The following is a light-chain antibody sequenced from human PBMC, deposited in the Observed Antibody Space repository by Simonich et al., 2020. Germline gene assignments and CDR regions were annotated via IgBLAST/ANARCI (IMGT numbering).Light chain of an antibody. Sequence: QSALTQPASVSGSPGQSITISCTGTSSDVGGYNYVSWYQQHPGTAPKLMIYDVSKRPSGVSNRFSGSKSGNTASLTISGLQAEDEADYYCSSYTSSSNWVFGGGTKLTVL. V-gene: IGLV2-14*01. CDR1: SSDVGGYNY. J-gene: IGLJ3*02. CDR2: DVS. CDR3: SSYTSSSNWV.